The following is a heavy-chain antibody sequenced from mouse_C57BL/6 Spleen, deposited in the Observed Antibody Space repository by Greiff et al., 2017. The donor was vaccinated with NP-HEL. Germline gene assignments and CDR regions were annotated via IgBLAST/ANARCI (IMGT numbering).Heavy chain of an antibody. J-gene: IGHJ2*01. CDR2: IYPGDGDT. V-gene: IGHV1-82*01. D-gene: IGHD2-3*01. CDR1: GYAFSSSW. Sequence: QVQLQQSGPELVKPGASVKISCKASGYAFSSSWMNWVKQRPGKGLEWIGRIYPGDGDTNYNGKFKGKATLTADKSSSTANMQLSSQTYEDAAVYFCARERWSLDNWGEGTALTVSS. CDR3: ARERWSLDN.